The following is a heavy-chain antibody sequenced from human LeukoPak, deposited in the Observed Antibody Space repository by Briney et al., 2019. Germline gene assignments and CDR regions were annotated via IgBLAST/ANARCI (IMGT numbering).Heavy chain of an antibody. V-gene: IGHV3-74*01. Sequence: GGSLRLSCAASGFTFSTYWMHWVRQAPGKGLVWVSHINRDGSSANYADSVRGRFTISRDNAQNTLYLQMNSLRAEDTAVYYCARDDGSRWFHFDCWGQGTLVTVAP. D-gene: IGHD6-13*01. CDR3: ARDDGSRWFHFDC. J-gene: IGHJ4*02. CDR1: GFTFSTYW. CDR2: INRDGSSA.